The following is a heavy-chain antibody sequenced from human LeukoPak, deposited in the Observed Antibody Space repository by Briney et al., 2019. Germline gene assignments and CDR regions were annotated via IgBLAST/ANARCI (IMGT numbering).Heavy chain of an antibody. CDR1: GYTFTSYG. J-gene: IGHJ4*02. D-gene: IGHD1-26*01. Sequence: GASVTVSCKASGYTFTSYGISWVRQAPGQGLEWMGWISAYNGNTNYAQKLQGRVTMTTDTSTSTAYMELRSLRSDDTAVYYCARGDMGATTNYFDYWGQGTLVTVSS. CDR3: ARGDMGATTNYFDY. CDR2: ISAYNGNT. V-gene: IGHV1-18*01.